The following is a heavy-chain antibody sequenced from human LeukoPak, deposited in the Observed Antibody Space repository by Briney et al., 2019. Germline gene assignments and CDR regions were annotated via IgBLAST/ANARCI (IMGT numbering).Heavy chain of an antibody. CDR1: GFTFSSYA. CDR3: AKGSGWEVSYYYYYMDV. CDR2: IRYDGSNK. J-gene: IGHJ6*03. Sequence: GGSLRLSCAASGFTFSSYAMHWVRQAPGKGLEWVAFIRYDGSNKYYVGSVKGRFTISRDNSKNTLSLQMNSLRAEDTAVYYCAKGSGWEVSYYYYYMDVWGKGTTVTISS. D-gene: IGHD1-26*01. V-gene: IGHV3-30*02.